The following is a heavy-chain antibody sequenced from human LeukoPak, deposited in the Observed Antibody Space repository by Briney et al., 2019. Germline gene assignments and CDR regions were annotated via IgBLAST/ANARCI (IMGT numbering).Heavy chain of an antibody. CDR3: AKYRQWELEDFDY. CDR2: ISGSGGST. J-gene: IGHJ4*02. CDR1: GFTFNSYA. D-gene: IGHD1-26*01. Sequence: GGSLRLSCAASGFTFNSYAMSWVRQAPGKGLEWVSAISGSGGSTYYADSVKGRFTISRDNSKSTLYLQMNSLRAEDTAVYYCAKYRQWELEDFDYWGQGTLVTVSS. V-gene: IGHV3-23*01.